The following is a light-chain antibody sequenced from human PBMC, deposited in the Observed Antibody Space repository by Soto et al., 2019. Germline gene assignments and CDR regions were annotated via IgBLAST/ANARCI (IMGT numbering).Light chain of an antibody. V-gene: IGKV3-15*01. CDR2: GAS. CDR1: QSVSSN. Sequence: EIVMTQSPATLSVSPGERATLSCRASQSVSSNLAWYQQKPGQAPRLLMYGASTRATGIPDRFSGSGSGTEFTLTSSSLQSEDFGVYYCQQHNNWPPWTFGQGTKVEIK. J-gene: IGKJ1*01. CDR3: QQHNNWPPWT.